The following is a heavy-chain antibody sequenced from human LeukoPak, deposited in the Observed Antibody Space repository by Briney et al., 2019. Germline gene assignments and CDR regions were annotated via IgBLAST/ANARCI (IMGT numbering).Heavy chain of an antibody. D-gene: IGHD2-2*01. CDR2: IRYDGSNK. CDR3: AKDQLGYCSSTSCPIDY. V-gene: IGHV3-30*02. Sequence: GSLRLSCAASGFTFSSYGMHWVRQAPGKGLEWVAFIRYDGSNKYYADSVKGRFTISRDNSKNTLYLQMNSLRAEDTAVYYCAKDQLGYCSSTSCPIDYWGQGTLVTVSS. CDR1: GFTFSSYG. J-gene: IGHJ4*02.